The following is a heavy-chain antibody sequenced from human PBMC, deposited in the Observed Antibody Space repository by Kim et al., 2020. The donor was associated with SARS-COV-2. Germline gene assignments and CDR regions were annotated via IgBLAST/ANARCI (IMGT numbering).Heavy chain of an antibody. CDR1: GGSFSGYY. CDR3: ARRKVDSSGWYEPGFDY. V-gene: IGHV4-34*01. J-gene: IGHJ4*02. Sequence: SETLSLTCAVYGGSFSGYYWSWIRQPPGKGLEWIGEINHSGSTNYNPSLKSRVTISVDTSKNQFSLKLSSVTAADTAVYYCARRKVDSSGWYEPGFDYWGQGTLVTVSS. CDR2: INHSGST. D-gene: IGHD6-19*01.